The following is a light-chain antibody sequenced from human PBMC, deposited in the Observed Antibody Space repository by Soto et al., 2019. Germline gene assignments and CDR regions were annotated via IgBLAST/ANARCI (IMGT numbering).Light chain of an antibody. Sequence: EIVLTQSPGTLSLSPGERATLSCRASQSVSSSYLAWYQQKPGQAPRLLIYGACSRATGIPDRFSGSGSGTDFTLTISRLEPEDFAVYYCQQYGSSLPTFGQGTRLEIK. CDR3: QQYGSSLPT. CDR1: QSVSSSY. CDR2: GAC. J-gene: IGKJ5*01. V-gene: IGKV3-20*01.